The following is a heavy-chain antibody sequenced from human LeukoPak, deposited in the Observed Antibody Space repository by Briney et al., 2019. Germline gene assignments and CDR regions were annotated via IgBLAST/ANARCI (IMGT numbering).Heavy chain of an antibody. V-gene: IGHV1-69*04. J-gene: IGHJ4*02. CDR2: IIPILGIA. CDR3: AIHYYDILTGYFDY. D-gene: IGHD3-9*01. Sequence: SVKVSCKASGGTFNSYGISWVRQAPGQGLEWMGRIIPILGIANYSQKFQGRVTITADKSTSTAYMELSSLRSEDTAVYYCAIHYYDILTGYFDYWGQGTLVTVSS. CDR1: GGTFNSYG.